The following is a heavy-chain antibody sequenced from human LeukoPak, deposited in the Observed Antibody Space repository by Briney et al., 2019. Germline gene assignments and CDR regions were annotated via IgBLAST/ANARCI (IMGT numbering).Heavy chain of an antibody. D-gene: IGHD2-2*01. J-gene: IGHJ4*02. V-gene: IGHV4-59*01. CDR1: GGSISNCY. CDR3: AREGSTNILDY. Sequence: TSETLSLTCTVSGGSISNCYRSWIRQPPGKGLEWIGYIYSSGSTNYNPSLKSRVTISVDTSKNQFSLKLSSVTAADTAVYYCAREGSTNILDYWGQGTLVTASS. CDR2: IYSSGST.